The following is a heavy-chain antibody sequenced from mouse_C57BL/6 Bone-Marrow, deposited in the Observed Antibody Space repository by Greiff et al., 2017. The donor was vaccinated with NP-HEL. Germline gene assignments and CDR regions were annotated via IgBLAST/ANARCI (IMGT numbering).Heavy chain of an antibody. V-gene: IGHV1-59*01. J-gene: IGHJ4*01. CDR2: IDPSDSYT. D-gene: IGHD2-1*01. CDR1: GYTFTSYW. CDR3: AGRWYGAMDY. Sequence: QVQLKQPGAELVRPGTSVKLSCKASGYTFTSYWMHWVKQRPGQGLEWIGVIDPSDSYTNYNQKFKGKATLTVDTSSSTAYMQLSSLTSEDSAVYYCAGRWYGAMDYWGQGTSVTVSS.